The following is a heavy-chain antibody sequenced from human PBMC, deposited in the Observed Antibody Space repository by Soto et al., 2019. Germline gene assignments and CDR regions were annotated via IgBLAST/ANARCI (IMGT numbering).Heavy chain of an antibody. J-gene: IGHJ6*02. CDR3: VRCYYGSGSYYTDYYYFGMDV. D-gene: IGHD3-10*01. CDR2: IIPILGTA. CDR1: GGTFSRYA. Sequence: QVQLVQSGAEVKKPGSSVNVSCKAAGGTFSRYAISWVRQAPGQGLEWRGGIIPILGTANYAQKFQGRVTSPADESTSTAYRELSSLRSEDTAVYYCVRCYYGSGSYYTDYYYFGMDVWGQGTTVTVSS. V-gene: IGHV1-69*01.